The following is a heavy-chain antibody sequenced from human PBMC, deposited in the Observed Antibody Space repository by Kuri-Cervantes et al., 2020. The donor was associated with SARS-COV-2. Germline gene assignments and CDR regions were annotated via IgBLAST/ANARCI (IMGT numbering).Heavy chain of an antibody. CDR2: IYYSGST. CDR1: GGSISSYY. Sequence: SETLSLTCTVSGGSISSYYWNWIRQPPGKGLEWIGSIYYSGSTYYNSSLKSRVTISVDTSKNQFSLKLSSVTAADTAVYYCARGGVVPVSFDYWGQGTLVTVSS. J-gene: IGHJ4*02. V-gene: IGHV4-39*07. CDR3: ARGGVVPVSFDY. D-gene: IGHD2-21*01.